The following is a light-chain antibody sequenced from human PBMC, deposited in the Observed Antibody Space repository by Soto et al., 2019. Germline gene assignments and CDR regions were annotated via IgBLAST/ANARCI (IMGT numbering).Light chain of an antibody. V-gene: IGKV1-33*01. Sequence: IDMGXSPSSLSXSXGXXFXXXFQASQDISNYLNWYQQKLGKAPKLLIYDASNLETGVPSRFSGSGSGTDFTFTISSLQPEDIATYYCQQYSHLITFGQGTRLEI. CDR3: QQYSHLIT. CDR2: DAS. CDR1: QDISNY. J-gene: IGKJ5*01.